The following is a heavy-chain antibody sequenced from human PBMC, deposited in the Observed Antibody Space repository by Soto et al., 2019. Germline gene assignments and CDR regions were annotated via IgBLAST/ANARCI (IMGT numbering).Heavy chain of an antibody. CDR2: IYPGYSDT. CDR1: GYSFTSYW. Sequence: GESLKISCKGSGYSFTSYWIGWVRQMPGKGLEWMGIIYPGYSDTRYSPSFQGQVTISADKSISTAYLQWSSLKASDTAMYYCVSHFVVVPAAIQSYSGMDVWGQGSTATASS. J-gene: IGHJ6*02. D-gene: IGHD2-2*01. CDR3: VSHFVVVPAAIQSYSGMDV. V-gene: IGHV5-51*01.